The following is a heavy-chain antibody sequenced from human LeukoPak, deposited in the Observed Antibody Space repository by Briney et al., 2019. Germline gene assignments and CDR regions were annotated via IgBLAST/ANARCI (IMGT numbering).Heavy chain of an antibody. D-gene: IGHD5-12*01. J-gene: IGHJ4*02. CDR2: IYYSGST. V-gene: IGHV4-39*07. CDR3: ARDRATAKNFDY. Sequence: PSETLSLTCTVSGGSISSSSYYWGWIRQPPGKGLEWIGSIYYSGSTYYNPSLKSRVTISVDTSKNQFSLKLSSVTAADTAVYYCARDRATAKNFDYWGQGTLVTVSS. CDR1: GGSISSSSYY.